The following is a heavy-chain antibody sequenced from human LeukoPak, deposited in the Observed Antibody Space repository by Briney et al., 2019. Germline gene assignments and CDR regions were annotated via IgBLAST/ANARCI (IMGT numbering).Heavy chain of an antibody. CDR3: ARLQQLGSAFDI. V-gene: IGHV1-2*02. Sequence: VASVKVSCKASGYTFTGYYMHWVRQAPGQGLEWMGWINPDSGGTNYAQKFQGRVTMTRDTSISTAYMELSRLRSDDTAVYYCARLQQLGSAFDIWGQGTMVTVSS. CDR1: GYTFTGYY. J-gene: IGHJ3*02. CDR2: INPDSGGT. D-gene: IGHD6-13*01.